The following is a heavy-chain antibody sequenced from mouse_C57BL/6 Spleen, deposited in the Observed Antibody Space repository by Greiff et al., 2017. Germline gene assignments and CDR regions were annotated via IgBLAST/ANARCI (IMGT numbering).Heavy chain of an antibody. J-gene: IGHJ4*01. CDR2: ISDGGSYT. CDR1: GFTFSSYA. V-gene: IGHV5-4*01. Sequence: EVQLVESGGGLVKPGGSLKLSCAASGFTFSSYAMSWVRQTPEKRLEWVATISDGGSYTYYPDNVKGRFTISRDNAKNNLYLQMSHLKSEDTAMYYCARDDYDYDGYAMDYWGQGTSVTVSS. CDR3: ARDDYDYDGYAMDY. D-gene: IGHD2-4*01.